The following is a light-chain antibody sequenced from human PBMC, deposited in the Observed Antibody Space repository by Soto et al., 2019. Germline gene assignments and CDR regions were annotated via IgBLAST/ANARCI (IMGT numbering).Light chain of an antibody. V-gene: IGKV1-5*03. J-gene: IGKJ1*01. CDR3: QQYDRASWT. CDR1: QSISSW. Sequence: DIQMTQSPSTLSASVGDRVIITCRASQSISSWLAWYQQKPGKAPDLLIYRASTLKTGIPSRFSGSGSGTEFTLTIRSLQPDDFATYYCQQYDRASWTFGAGTKVEIK. CDR2: RAS.